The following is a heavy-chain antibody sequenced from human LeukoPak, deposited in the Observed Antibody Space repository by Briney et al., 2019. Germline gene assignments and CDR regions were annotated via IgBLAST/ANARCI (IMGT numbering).Heavy chain of an antibody. V-gene: IGHV4-59*13. J-gene: IGHJ4*02. CDR2: IYHSGST. D-gene: IGHD6-13*01. Sequence: SETLSLTCTVSGVSITTYYWSWIRQPPGKGLEWIGYIYHSGSTNYNPSLKSRVTISVDTSKNQFSLKLSSVTAADTAVYYCARGPYSSSWYEVYFDYWGQGTLVTVSS. CDR1: GVSITTYY. CDR3: ARGPYSSSWYEVYFDY.